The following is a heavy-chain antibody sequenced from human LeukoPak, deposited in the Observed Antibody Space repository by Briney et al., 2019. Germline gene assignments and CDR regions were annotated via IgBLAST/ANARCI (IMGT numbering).Heavy chain of an antibody. CDR3: ARHGVYNSGHFDY. Sequence: SETLSLTCTVSGGSISSNSYYWGWIRQPPGKGLEWIGSIYYSGITYYNPSLKSRVTISVDTSKNQFSLRLSSVTAADTTVYYCARHGVYNSGHFDYWGQGTLVTVSS. V-gene: IGHV4-39*01. J-gene: IGHJ4*02. CDR1: GGSISSNSYY. CDR2: IYYSGIT. D-gene: IGHD6-25*01.